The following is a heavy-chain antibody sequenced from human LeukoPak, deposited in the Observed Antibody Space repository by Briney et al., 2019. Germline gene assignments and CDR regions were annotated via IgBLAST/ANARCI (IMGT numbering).Heavy chain of an antibody. J-gene: IGHJ4*02. Sequence: GGSLRLSCAASGFTFSSYWMHWARQAPGKGLAWVSRISSDGSITSYADSVKGRFTISRDNAKNTLYLRMNSLRAEDTAVYYCARDPYSSSYGHYFDYWGQGTLVTVSS. V-gene: IGHV3-74*01. CDR1: GFTFSSYW. CDR2: ISSDGSIT. D-gene: IGHD6-13*01. CDR3: ARDPYSSSYGHYFDY.